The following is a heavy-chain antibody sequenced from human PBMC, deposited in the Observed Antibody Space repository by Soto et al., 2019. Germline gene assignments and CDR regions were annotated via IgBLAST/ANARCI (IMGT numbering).Heavy chain of an antibody. CDR2: ISGSGGST. D-gene: IGHD4-17*01. CDR3: AKNGYGVFPPNFDY. Sequence: PGGSLRLSCIASGFTFGDYAMSWFRQAPGKGLEWVSAISGSGGSTYYADSVKGRFTISRDNSKNTLYLQMNSLRAEDTAVYYCAKNGYGVFPPNFDYWGQGTRVTVSS. CDR1: GFTFGDYA. J-gene: IGHJ4*02. V-gene: IGHV3-23*01.